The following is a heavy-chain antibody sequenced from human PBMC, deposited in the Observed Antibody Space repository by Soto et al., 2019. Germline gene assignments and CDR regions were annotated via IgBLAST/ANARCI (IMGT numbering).Heavy chain of an antibody. CDR2: IYPGDSDT. V-gene: IGHV5-51*01. CDR3: SGGGVRGVITRTRDYYGMDV. CDR1: GYSFTSYW. D-gene: IGHD3-10*01. J-gene: IGHJ6*02. Sequence: PGESLKISCKGSGYSFTSYWIGWVRQMPGKGLEWMGIIYPGDSDTRYSPSFQGQVTISADKSISTAYLQWSSLKASDTAMYYCSGGGVRGVITRTRDYYGMDVWGQGTTVTVSS.